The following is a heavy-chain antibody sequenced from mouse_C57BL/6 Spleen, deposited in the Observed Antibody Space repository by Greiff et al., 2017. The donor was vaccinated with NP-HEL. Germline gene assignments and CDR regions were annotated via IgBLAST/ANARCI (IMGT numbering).Heavy chain of an antibody. CDR1: GYTSTAST. Sequence: EVQLQQSGPELLKPGASVKMSCKAPGYTSTASTMHWVKRSHGRSLEGIGYFNPNNGGTSYNQKFKGKAKLTVNKSSSTAYMELRSLTSEDSAVYYGARGYEFDYWGKGTTLTVSS. V-gene: IGHV1-22*01. CDR3: ARGYEFDY. J-gene: IGHJ2*01. D-gene: IGHD2-10*02. CDR2: FNPNNGGT.